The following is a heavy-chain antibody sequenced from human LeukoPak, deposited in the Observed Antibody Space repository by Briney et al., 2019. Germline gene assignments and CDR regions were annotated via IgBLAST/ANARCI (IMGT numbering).Heavy chain of an antibody. CDR1: GYTFTSYD. Sequence: ASVKVSCKASGYTFTSYDINWVRQATGQGLEWMGWMNPNSGNTGYAQKFQGRVTMTRNTSISTAYMELSSLRSEDTAVYYCARAYDPIDAFDIWGQGTMVTVSS. CDR3: ARAYDPIDAFDI. CDR2: MNPNSGNT. J-gene: IGHJ3*02. V-gene: IGHV1-8*01. D-gene: IGHD3-22*01.